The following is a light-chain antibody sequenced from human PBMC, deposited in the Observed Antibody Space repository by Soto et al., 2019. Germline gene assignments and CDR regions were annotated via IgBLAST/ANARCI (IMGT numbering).Light chain of an antibody. Sequence: IVLTPSQATLSFSPWYRSTIYFRASQSISDTLAWYQQKPGQAPRLLIYGASTRAPGFPARFSGSGSGTDFTLTISSLQSEDFAVYYCQQYNNWPWTFGQGTKVDIK. V-gene: IGKV3-15*01. J-gene: IGKJ1*01. CDR2: GAS. CDR3: QQYNNWPWT. CDR1: QSISDT.